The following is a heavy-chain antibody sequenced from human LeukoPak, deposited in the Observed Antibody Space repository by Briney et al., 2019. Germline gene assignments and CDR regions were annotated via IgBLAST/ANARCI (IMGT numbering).Heavy chain of an antibody. CDR3: AKPRNYYDSSGYYYGY. Sequence: PGGSLRLSCVASGFTFNTYTMNWVRQAPGKGLEWVSAISGSGGSTYYADSVKGRFTISRDNSKNTLYLQMNSLRAEDTAVYYCAKPRNYYDSSGYYYGYWGQGTLVTVSS. CDR2: ISGSGGST. D-gene: IGHD3-22*01. CDR1: GFTFNTYT. J-gene: IGHJ4*02. V-gene: IGHV3-23*01.